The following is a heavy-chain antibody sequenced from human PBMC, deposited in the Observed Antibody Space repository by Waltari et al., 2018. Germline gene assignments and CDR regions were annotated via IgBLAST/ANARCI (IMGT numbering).Heavy chain of an antibody. J-gene: IGHJ6*03. V-gene: IGHV4-34*01. CDR3: ARNYGDYISYYYYMDV. Sequence: QVQLQQWGAGLLKPSETLSLTCAVYGGSFSGYYWSWIRKPPGKGLEWIGEINHRGGTNYNPSLKSRVTISVDTSKNQFSLKLSSVTAADTAIYYCARNYGDYISYYYYMDVWGKGTTVTVSS. CDR2: INHRGGT. D-gene: IGHD4-17*01. CDR1: GGSFSGYY.